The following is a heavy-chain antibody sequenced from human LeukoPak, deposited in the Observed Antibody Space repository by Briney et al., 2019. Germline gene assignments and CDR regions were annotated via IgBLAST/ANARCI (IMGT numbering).Heavy chain of an antibody. CDR2: ISSSSSTI. CDR3: ARDRDYYDSSGYYLEPFDY. D-gene: IGHD3-22*01. V-gene: IGHV3-48*01. Sequence: GGSLRLSCAASGFTFSSHSMNWVRQAPGKGLEWVSYISSSSSTIYYADSVKGRFTISRDNAKNSLYLQMNSLRAEDTAVYYCARDRDYYDSSGYYLEPFDYWGQGTLVTVSS. CDR1: GFTFSSHS. J-gene: IGHJ4*02.